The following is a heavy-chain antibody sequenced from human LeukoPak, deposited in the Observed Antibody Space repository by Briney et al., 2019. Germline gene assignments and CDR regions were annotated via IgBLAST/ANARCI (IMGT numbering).Heavy chain of an antibody. J-gene: IGHJ4*02. CDR3: ARAREAPANVFPDH. V-gene: IGHV3-7*01. D-gene: IGHD2-15*01. Sequence: GWSLTLSCAASGFTFSRYWMTWVRQSPGKGLEWVANINQDGCEKYYGDSVTGRFTISRDNAENSLFLQMNSLRADDTGVYYCARAREAPANVFPDHWGQGVVVTVSS. CDR2: INQDGCEK. CDR1: GFTFSRYW.